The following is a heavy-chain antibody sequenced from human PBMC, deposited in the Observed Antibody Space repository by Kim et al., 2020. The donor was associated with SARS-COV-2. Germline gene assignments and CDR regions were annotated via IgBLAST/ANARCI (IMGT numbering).Heavy chain of an antibody. CDR3: AVSKGEDKILYEPGCYF. Sequence: GGSLRLSCEASGFNFNDYAFQWVRQAPGEGLAWVGVITYVCNKKKYADSLKGQFSISSDKSKNALYRQMNTLIANDTALYYCAVSKGEDKILYEPGCYF. CDR1: GFNFNDYA. V-gene: IGHV3-30*14. D-gene: IGHD2-15*01. CDR2: ITYVCNKK. J-gene: IGHJ4*01.